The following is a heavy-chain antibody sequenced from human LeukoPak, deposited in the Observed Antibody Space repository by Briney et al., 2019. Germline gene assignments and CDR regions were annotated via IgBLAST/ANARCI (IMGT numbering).Heavy chain of an antibody. CDR3: ARHIGGGIEDMDV. CDR1: GGSIGTYY. Sequence: PSETLSLTCTVPGGSIGTYYWSWIRQSPGKGLEWIGYIYVTGTRYNPYLQSRVTISVDRDRNKFFLKMSSVTAADTAVYYCARHIGGGIEDMDVWGKGTKVIVSS. J-gene: IGHJ6*03. V-gene: IGHV4-59*08. D-gene: IGHD3-16*02. CDR2: IYVTGT.